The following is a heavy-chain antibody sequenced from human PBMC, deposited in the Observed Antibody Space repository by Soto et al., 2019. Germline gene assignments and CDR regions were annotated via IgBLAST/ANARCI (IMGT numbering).Heavy chain of an antibody. CDR3: ARGYYGSGSFDY. V-gene: IGHV4-59*11. D-gene: IGHD3-10*01. J-gene: IGHJ4*02. CDR2: IYYSGST. Sequence: PLETLSLTCTVSGGSIINHGWRWIPQPPAKGLEWIGYIYYSGSTNYNPSLKSRVTISVDTSKNQFSLKLSSVTAADTAVYYCARGYYGSGSFDYWGQGTLVTVSS. CDR1: GGSIINHG.